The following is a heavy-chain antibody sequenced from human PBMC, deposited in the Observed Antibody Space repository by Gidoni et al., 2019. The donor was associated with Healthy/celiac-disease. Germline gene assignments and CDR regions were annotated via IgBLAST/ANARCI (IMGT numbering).Heavy chain of an antibody. Sequence: QVQLQEGGDGRLKRKETVSAKGAVYVGNVRCYSWIWISQPPGKGLEWIGEINQSGSTNYNPSLKSRVTISVDTSKNQFSLKLRSVTAADTAVYFSSIGDVLYCSSTRCYTPSYFASWGQGTLLPFSS. CDR2: INQSGST. V-gene: IGHV4-34*08. CDR3: SIGDVLYCSSTRCYTPSYFAS. D-gene: IGHD2-2*02. CDR1: VGNVRCYS. J-gene: IGHJ4*02.